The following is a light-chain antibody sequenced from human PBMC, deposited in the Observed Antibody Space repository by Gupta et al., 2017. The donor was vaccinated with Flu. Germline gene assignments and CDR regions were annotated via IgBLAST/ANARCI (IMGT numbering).Light chain of an antibody. CDR1: QSVGRDH. V-gene: IGKV3-20*01. Sequence: QSPASLSLPLGDKATLSCRATQSVGRDHLAWYHQKPGQAPRVLVYDATKRATGVPDRFSGRGSGTDFTLTISRLEAADSGIYFCQQYDGSCTFGPGTKVEIK. CDR3: QQYDGSCT. J-gene: IGKJ3*01. CDR2: DAT.